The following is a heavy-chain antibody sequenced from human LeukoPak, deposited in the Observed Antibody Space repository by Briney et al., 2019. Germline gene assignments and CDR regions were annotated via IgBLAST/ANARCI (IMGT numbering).Heavy chain of an antibody. J-gene: IGHJ5*02. D-gene: IGHD2-15*01. CDR2: ISGSGGDT. V-gene: IGHV3-23*01. Sequence: QPGGSLRLSCAASAFTFNNFAMNWVRQGPGMGLEWVSTISGSGGDTYYASSVKGRFTISRDNSKNTLYLRMNSLRDEDTAVYYCARGVAVSGPWFDPWGQGTLVIVP. CDR1: AFTFNNFA. CDR3: ARGVAVSGPWFDP.